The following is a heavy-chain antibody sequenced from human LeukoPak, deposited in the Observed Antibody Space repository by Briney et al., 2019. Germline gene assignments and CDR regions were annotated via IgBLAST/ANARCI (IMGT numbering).Heavy chain of an antibody. CDR3: ARTSKSPYDYVWGSDQLPYLFDY. D-gene: IGHD3-16*02. CDR2: INQSGTT. V-gene: IGHV4-34*01. CDR1: GGSFSDNY. J-gene: IGHJ4*02. Sequence: PSETLSLTCAIYGGSFSDNYWSWIRQPPGKGLEWIGEINQSGTTYYNPSLKSPVTISVDTSTNHFSLKLSSVTAADTAVYYCARTSKSPYDYVWGSDQLPYLFDYWGQGTLVTVSS.